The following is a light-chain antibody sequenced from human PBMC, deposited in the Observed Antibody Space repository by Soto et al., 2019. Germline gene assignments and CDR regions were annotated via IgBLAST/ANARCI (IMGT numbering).Light chain of an antibody. CDR3: QNLFT. CDR2: AAS. V-gene: IGKV1-27*01. CDR1: QGISHY. J-gene: IGKJ3*01. Sequence: DIQMTQSPSSLSASVGDRVTITCRASQGISHYLAWYQHKPGRVPKLLIYAASTLHSGVPSRFSGSGSGTDFTLTISSLQTEDVGTYYCQNLFTFGPGTKVDIK.